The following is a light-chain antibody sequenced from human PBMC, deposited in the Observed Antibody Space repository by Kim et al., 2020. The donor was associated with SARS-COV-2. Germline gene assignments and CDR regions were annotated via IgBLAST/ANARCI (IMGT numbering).Light chain of an antibody. CDR2: DVN. J-gene: IGLJ3*02. V-gene: IGLV2-14*03. Sequence: GQSITISCTGTSSDVGGYNYVSWHQQHPGKAPKVMIYDVNNRPSGVSNRFSGSKSGNTASLTISGLQAEDEADYYCDSYTSSDTRVFGGGTQLTVL. CDR3: DSYTSSDTRV. CDR1: SSDVGGYNY.